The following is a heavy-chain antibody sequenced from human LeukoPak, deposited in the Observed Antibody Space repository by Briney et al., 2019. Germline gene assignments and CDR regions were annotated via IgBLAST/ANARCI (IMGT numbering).Heavy chain of an antibody. CDR2: IIPVFGTT. V-gene: IGHV1-69*01. Sequence: VASVKVSCKASGGTFSSYAISWVRQAPGQGLEWMGGIIPVFGTTNYAQKFQGRVTITADDSANTAYMELSSLRSEDTAVYYCARVERLRFGELPYYYYMDVWGKGTTVTVSS. J-gene: IGHJ6*03. CDR1: GGTFSSYA. CDR3: ARVERLRFGELPYYYYMDV. D-gene: IGHD3-10*01.